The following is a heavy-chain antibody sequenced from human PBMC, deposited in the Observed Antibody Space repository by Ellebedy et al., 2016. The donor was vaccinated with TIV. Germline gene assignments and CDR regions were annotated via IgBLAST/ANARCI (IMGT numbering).Heavy chain of an antibody. V-gene: IGHV3-23*01. Sequence: PGGSLRLSCAASGFTFRYYAMSWVRQAPGKGLEWVSTISGSSGSTYYADSVKGRFTVSRDNSKNTLYLQMNSQRADDTAVYYCAKGSQPHSTSCYDYWGQGTLVTVSS. D-gene: IGHD2-2*01. CDR2: ISGSSGST. CDR1: GFTFRYYA. J-gene: IGHJ4*02. CDR3: AKGSQPHSTSCYDY.